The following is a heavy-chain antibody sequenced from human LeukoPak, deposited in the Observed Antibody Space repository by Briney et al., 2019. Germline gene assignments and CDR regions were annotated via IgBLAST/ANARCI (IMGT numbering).Heavy chain of an antibody. J-gene: IGHJ5*02. D-gene: IGHD4-17*01. CDR1: GGSISSYF. Sequence: KPSETLSLTCSVSGGSISSYFLSWIRQPAGKGLEWIGRIHSGTTTYNPSLKSRVTTSLDTSKNQVSLTLRSVTAADTALYYCTRDSGTTGEVKFDPWGQGTLVTVSS. CDR3: TRDSGTTGEVKFDP. CDR2: IHSGTT. V-gene: IGHV4-4*07.